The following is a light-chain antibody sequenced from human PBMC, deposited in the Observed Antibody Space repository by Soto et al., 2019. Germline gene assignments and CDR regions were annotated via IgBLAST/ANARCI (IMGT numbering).Light chain of an antibody. Sequence: EIVLTQSPGTLSLSPGERATLSCRASQSVSSNYLAWYQQKPGQAPRLLIYGASRRATGIPDRISGSGSGTDFTLTISRLEPEDFAVYYCRQYGTPLSITFGQGTRLEIK. V-gene: IGKV3-20*01. CDR1: QSVSSNY. CDR3: RQYGTPLSIT. CDR2: GAS. J-gene: IGKJ5*01.